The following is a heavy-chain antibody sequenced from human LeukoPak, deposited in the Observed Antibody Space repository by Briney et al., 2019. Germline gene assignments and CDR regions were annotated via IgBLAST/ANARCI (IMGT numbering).Heavy chain of an antibody. CDR2: INHSGST. D-gene: IGHD3-9*01. J-gene: IGHJ3*02. V-gene: IGHV4-34*01. CDR3: ARVEEFYDILTGYYDAFDI. Sequence: SETLSLTCAVYGGSFSGYYWSWIRQPPGKGLEWIGEINHSGSTNYNPSLKSRVTVSVDTSKNQFSLKLSSVTAADTAVYYCARVEEFYDILTGYYDAFDIWGQGTMVTVSS. CDR1: GGSFSGYY.